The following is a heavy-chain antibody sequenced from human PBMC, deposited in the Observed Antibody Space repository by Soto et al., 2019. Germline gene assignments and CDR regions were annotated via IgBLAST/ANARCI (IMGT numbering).Heavy chain of an antibody. CDR2: ISSNGGST. V-gene: IGHV3-64*01. Sequence: EVQLVESGGGLVQPGGSLRLSCAASGFTFSSYAMHWVRQAPGKGLEYVSAISSNGGSTYYANSVKGRFTISSDNSKNRLYLQMGGVRAEDMAVYCCPVTRIGYFDLWGRGTLVTVSS. D-gene: IGHD2-21*02. CDR1: GFTFSSYA. J-gene: IGHJ2*01. CDR3: PVTRIGYFDL.